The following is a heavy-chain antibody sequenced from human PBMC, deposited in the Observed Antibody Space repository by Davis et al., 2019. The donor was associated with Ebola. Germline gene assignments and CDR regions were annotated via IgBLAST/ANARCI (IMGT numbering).Heavy chain of an antibody. CDR1: GFTFSSYA. CDR3: VKEGTTTIWVDSDN. J-gene: IGHJ4*02. Sequence: GESLKISCAASGFTFSSYAMHWVRQAPGKGLEYVSAISSNGGSTYYADSVKGRFTISRDNSQNNVYLQMTSLRVEDTAVYYCVKEGTTTIWVDSDNWGQGTLVTVAS. D-gene: IGHD1-26*01. CDR2: ISSNGGST. V-gene: IGHV3-64D*08.